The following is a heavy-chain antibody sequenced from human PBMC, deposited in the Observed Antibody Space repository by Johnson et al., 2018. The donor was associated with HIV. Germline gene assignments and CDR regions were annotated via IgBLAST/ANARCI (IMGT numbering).Heavy chain of an antibody. CDR3: ARGRGVGILVVTERFDAFDI. J-gene: IGHJ3*02. D-gene: IGHD2-21*02. CDR2: IRYDGSNK. CDR1: GFTFSSYG. Sequence: QVQLVESGGGVVQPGGSLRLSCAASGFTFSSYGMHWVRQAPGKGLEWVAFIRYDGSNKYYADSVKGRFTISRDNSKNTLYLQMGSLRAEDMAVYYCARGRGVGILVVTERFDAFDIWGQGTMVTVSS. V-gene: IGHV3-30*02.